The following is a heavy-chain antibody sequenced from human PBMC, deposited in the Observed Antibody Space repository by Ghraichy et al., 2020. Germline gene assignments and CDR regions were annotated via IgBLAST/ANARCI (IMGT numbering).Heavy chain of an antibody. D-gene: IGHD2-21*01. Sequence: GGSLRLSCAASGFTFSRYSMNWVRQSPGKGLEWVSSISSYSSYIYYADSVKGRFTISRDNAENSLYLQMNSLRAEDTAVYYCARDDPYCGGDCLSGDDALDIWGQGTMVTVSS. J-gene: IGHJ3*02. V-gene: IGHV3-21*01. CDR3: ARDDPYCGGDCLSGDDALDI. CDR2: ISSYSSYI. CDR1: GFTFSRYS.